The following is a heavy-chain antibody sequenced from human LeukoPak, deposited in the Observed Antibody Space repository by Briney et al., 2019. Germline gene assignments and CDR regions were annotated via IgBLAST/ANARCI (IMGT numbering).Heavy chain of an antibody. D-gene: IGHD2-15*01. CDR3: ARAGYYRFDY. CDR1: GFTFSSYW. V-gene: IGHV3-74*01. J-gene: IGHJ4*02. CDR2: INNDGSTI. Sequence: GGSLRLSCAASGFTFSSYWVPWVRRAPGKGLEWVSRINNDGSTINYADSVKGRFTISRDNAQNTLYLQMDSLRAEDTAIYFCARAGYYRFDYWGQGTLVTVSS.